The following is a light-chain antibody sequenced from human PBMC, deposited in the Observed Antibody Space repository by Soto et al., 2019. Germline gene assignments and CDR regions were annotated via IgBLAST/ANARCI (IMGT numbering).Light chain of an antibody. J-gene: IGKJ1*01. CDR2: DAS. CDR3: QQYGDSRWT. V-gene: IGKV3-20*01. CDR1: QSISSTY. Sequence: EIVLTQSPGTLSLSPGERATLSCRASQSISSTYLAWYQQKPGQAPSLLIYDASSRATGIPDRFSGSGSGTDFTLTITRLESEDFAVYYCQQYGDSRWTVGQGTRLEIK.